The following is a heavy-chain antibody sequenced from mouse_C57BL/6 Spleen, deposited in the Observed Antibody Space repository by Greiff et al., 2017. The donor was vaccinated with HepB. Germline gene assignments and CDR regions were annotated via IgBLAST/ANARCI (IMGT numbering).Heavy chain of an antibody. CDR1: GYTFTSYW. CDR3: AAGYDDAYFDY. V-gene: IGHV1-69*01. J-gene: IGHJ2*01. Sequence: QVHVKQPGAELVMPGASVKLSCKASGYTFTSYWMHWVKQRPGQGLEWIGEIDPSDSYTNYNQKFKGKSTLTVDKSSSTAYMQLSSLTSEDSSVDYGAAGYDDAYFDYWGQGTTLTVSS. D-gene: IGHD2-4*01. CDR2: IDPSDSYT.